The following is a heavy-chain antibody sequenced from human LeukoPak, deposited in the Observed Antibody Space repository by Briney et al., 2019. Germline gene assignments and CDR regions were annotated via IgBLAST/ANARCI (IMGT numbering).Heavy chain of an antibody. V-gene: IGHV4-34*01. CDR1: GGSFSGYY. CDR3: ARGRDGSGSPIGY. CDR2: INHSGST. J-gene: IGHJ4*02. Sequence: KPSETLSLTCAVYGGSFSGYYWSWIRQPPGKGLEWIGEINHSGSTNYNPSLKSRVTISVDTSKNQFSLKLSSVTAADTAVYYCARGRDGSGSPIGYWGQGTLVTVSS. D-gene: IGHD3-10*01.